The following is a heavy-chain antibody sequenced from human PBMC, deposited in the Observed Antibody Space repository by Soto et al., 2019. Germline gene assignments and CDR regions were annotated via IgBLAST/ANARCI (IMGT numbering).Heavy chain of an antibody. J-gene: IGHJ4*02. D-gene: IGHD6-19*01. V-gene: IGHV3-9*01. CDR2: ISWNSGSI. CDR3: AKDIEGSGWY. Sequence: EVQLVASGGGLVQPGRSLRLSCAASGFTFDDYAMHWVRQAPGKGLEWVSGISWNSGSIGYADSVKGRFTISRDNAKNSLYLQMNSLRAEDTALYYCAKDIEGSGWYWGQGTLVTVSS. CDR1: GFTFDDYA.